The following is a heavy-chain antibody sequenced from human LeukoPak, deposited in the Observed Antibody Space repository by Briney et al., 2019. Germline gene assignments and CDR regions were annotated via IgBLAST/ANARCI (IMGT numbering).Heavy chain of an antibody. CDR2: INPNSGGT. Sequence: ASVKVSCKASGYTFTGYYMHWVRQAPGQGLEWMGWINPNSGGTNYAQKSQGRVTMTRDTSISTAYMELSRLRSDDTAVYYCARVDYDYVWGSYRYFDYWGQGTLVTVSS. J-gene: IGHJ4*02. D-gene: IGHD3-16*02. CDR1: GYTFTGYY. CDR3: ARVDYDYVWGSYRYFDY. V-gene: IGHV1-2*02.